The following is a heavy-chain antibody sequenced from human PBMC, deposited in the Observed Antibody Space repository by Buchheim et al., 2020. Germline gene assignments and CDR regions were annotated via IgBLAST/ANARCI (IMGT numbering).Heavy chain of an antibody. D-gene: IGHD3-22*01. CDR2: INHSGST. V-gene: IGHV4-34*01. CDR3: ARARPPNYYDSSGSTTYYFDY. Sequence: QVQLQQWGAGLLKPSETLSLTCAVYGGSFSGYYWSWIRQPPGKGLEWIGEINHSGSTNYNPSLKSRVTISVDTSKNQFSLKLSSVTAADTAVYYCARARPPNYYDSSGSTTYYFDYWGQGT. J-gene: IGHJ4*02. CDR1: GGSFSGYY.